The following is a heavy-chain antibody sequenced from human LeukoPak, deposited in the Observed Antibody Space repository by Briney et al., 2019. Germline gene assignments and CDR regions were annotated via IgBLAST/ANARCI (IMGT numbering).Heavy chain of an antibody. D-gene: IGHD4-23*01. CDR2: ISSSSLTI. V-gene: IGHV3-48*04. J-gene: IGHJ3*02. CDR3: ARPQRWVAYAFDI. Sequence: PGGNLTLNCSTAGFAISTNNFNWLPQAPGQGLVWISYISSSSLTIYYTEYVKGRFTITRDNAKSSVYLEMISLRVEDTAVYYCARPQRWVAYAFDIWGQGTMVTVSS. CDR1: GFAISTNN.